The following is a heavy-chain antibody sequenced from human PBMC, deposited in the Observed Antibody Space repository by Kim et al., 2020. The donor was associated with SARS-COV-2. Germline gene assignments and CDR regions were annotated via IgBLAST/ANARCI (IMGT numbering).Heavy chain of an antibody. V-gene: IGHV3-48*03. CDR1: GFTFSSYE. Sequence: GGSLRLSCAASGFTFSSYEMNWVRQAPGKGLEWVSYISSSGSTIYYADSVKGRFTISRDNAKNSLYLQMNSLRAEDTAVYYCAAGGGLGYCSGGSCPPDYWGQGTLVTVSS. CDR2: ISSSGSTI. D-gene: IGHD2-15*01. CDR3: AAGGGLGYCSGGSCPPDY. J-gene: IGHJ4*02.